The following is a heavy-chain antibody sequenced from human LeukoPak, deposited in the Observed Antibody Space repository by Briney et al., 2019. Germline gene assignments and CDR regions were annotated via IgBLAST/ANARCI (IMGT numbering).Heavy chain of an antibody. J-gene: IGHJ4*02. CDR3: ATTSIAAAVPGCFDY. Sequence: GGSLRLSCAASGFTFSDYYMSWIRQAPGKGLEWVSYISSSGKTIYYADSTKGRFTVPRDNAKNSLYLQMNSLRAEDTAVYYCATTSIAAAVPGCFDYWGQGTLVTVFS. V-gene: IGHV3-11*04. CDR2: ISSSGKTI. CDR1: GFTFSDYY. D-gene: IGHD6-13*01.